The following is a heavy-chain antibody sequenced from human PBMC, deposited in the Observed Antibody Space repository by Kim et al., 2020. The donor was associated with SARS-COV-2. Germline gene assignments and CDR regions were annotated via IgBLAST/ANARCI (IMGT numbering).Heavy chain of an antibody. J-gene: IGHJ6*02. CDR3: ARFGTNLNANGYSQPV. D-gene: IGHD2-8*01. Sequence: GGSLRLSCAASGFTFGRYSMNWVRQAPGKGLEWVTSICCDGRFIYYADSVKGRFTISRDNAENSLYLQMGSLRVEDTAVYYCARFGTNLNANGYSQPVWGRGTTVTVSS. CDR2: ICCDGRFI. V-gene: IGHV3-21*06. CDR1: GFTFGRYS.